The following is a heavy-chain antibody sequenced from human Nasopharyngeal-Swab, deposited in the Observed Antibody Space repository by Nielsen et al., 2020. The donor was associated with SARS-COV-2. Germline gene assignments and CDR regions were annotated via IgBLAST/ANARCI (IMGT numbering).Heavy chain of an antibody. CDR3: AKGINGNDYDVIDY. V-gene: IGHV3-23*01. D-gene: IGHD1-1*01. CDR2: MSGSGGST. J-gene: IGHJ4*02. CDR1: GFTFSSYA. Sequence: GESLKISCEASGFTFSSYAMTWVRQAQGKGLEWVSVMSGSGGSTFYADSVKGRFTISRDNPKNTLYLQMNSLRAEDTAVYYCAKGINGNDYDVIDYWGQGTLVTVSS.